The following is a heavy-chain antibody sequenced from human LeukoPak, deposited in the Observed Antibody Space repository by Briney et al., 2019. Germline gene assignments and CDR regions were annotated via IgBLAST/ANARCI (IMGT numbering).Heavy chain of an antibody. CDR1: GYTFTGYH. J-gene: IGHJ4*02. CDR3: ARDYCSSTSCLFDY. CDR2: INPNSGDT. Sequence: WASVKVSCKASGYTFTGYHMHWVRRAPGQGLEWMGRINPNSGDTNYAQKFQGRVTMTRDTSISTAYMELSRPRSDDTAVYYCARDYCSSTSCLFDYWGQGALVTVSS. D-gene: IGHD2-2*01. V-gene: IGHV1-2*06.